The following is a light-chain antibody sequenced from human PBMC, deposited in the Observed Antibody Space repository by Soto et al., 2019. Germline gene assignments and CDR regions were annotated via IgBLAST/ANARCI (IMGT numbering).Light chain of an antibody. CDR3: QSYDTSLRGSV. V-gene: IGLV1-40*01. Sequence: QPVLTQPPSVSGAPGQRVTISCTGSSSNTGAGYDVQWYQQLPGTAPKLLIYANSNRPSGVPDRFSGSKSGTSASLAITGLQAEDEADYYCQSYDTSLRGSVFGGGTKLTVL. CDR1: SSNTGAGYD. J-gene: IGLJ2*01. CDR2: ANS.